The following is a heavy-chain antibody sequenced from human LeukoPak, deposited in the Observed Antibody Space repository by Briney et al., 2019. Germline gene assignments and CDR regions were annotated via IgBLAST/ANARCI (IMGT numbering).Heavy chain of an antibody. J-gene: IGHJ5*02. CDR1: GGSISSDYY. V-gene: IGHV4-38-2*02. Sequence: SETLSLTCTVSGGSISSDYYWGWIRQPPGKGLEWIGNIYHSGGTYYNPSLKSRVTISLNTSKNQFSLNLSSVTAADTAVYYCARYLKVRGVLTDYIWFDPWSQGTLVTVSS. CDR3: ARYLKVRGVLTDYIWFDP. D-gene: IGHD3-10*01. CDR2: IYHSGGT.